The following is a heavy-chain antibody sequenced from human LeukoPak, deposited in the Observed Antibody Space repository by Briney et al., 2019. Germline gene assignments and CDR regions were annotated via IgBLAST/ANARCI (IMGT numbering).Heavy chain of an antibody. CDR3: AKEFWSGYSTYFDY. CDR2: ISDSGGST. V-gene: IGHV3-23*01. D-gene: IGHD3-3*01. J-gene: IGHJ4*02. CDR1: GFTFSSYA. Sequence: PGGSLRLSCAASGFTFSSYAMSWVRQAPGKGLEWVSAISDSGGSTYYADSVKGRFTISRDNSKSTLYLQMNSLRAEDTAVYYCAKEFWSGYSTYFDYWGQGTLVTVSS.